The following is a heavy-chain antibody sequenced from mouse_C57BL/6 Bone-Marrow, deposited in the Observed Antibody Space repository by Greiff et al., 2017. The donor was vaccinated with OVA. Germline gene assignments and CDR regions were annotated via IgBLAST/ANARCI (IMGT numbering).Heavy chain of an antibody. CDR1: GYTFTSYW. D-gene: IGHD2-4*01. CDR2: IHPNSGST. CDR3: ARGGWDYDVPAWFAY. J-gene: IGHJ3*01. Sequence: QVQLQQPGAELVKPGASVKLSCKASGYTFTSYWMHWVKQRPGQGLEWIGMIHPNSGSTNYNEKFKSKATLTVDKSSSTAYMQVSSLKAEDAAVYCCARGGWDYDVPAWFAYWGQGTLVTVSA. V-gene: IGHV1-64*01.